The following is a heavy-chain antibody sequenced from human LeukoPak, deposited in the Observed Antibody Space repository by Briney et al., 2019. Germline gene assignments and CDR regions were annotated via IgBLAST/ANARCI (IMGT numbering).Heavy chain of an antibody. CDR2: IRYDGSNK. Sequence: PGGSLRLTCAASGFTFSSYGMHWVREAPGKVLEWVAFIRYDGSNKYYADSVKGRFTISRDNSKNTLYLQMNSLRAEDTAVYYCAKDIAPQYYYGSGADYWGQGTLVTVSS. CDR3: AKDIAPQYYYGSGADY. J-gene: IGHJ4*02. CDR1: GFTFSSYG. D-gene: IGHD3-10*01. V-gene: IGHV3-30*02.